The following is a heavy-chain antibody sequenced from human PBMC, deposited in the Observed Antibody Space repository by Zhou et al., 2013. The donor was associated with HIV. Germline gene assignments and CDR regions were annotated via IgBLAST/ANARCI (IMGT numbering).Heavy chain of an antibody. V-gene: IGHV1-69*05. J-gene: IGHJ4*02. CDR3: TRTFIPNDNFWSGYVFDY. CDR2: IIPIFGTA. Sequence: QVQLVQSGAEVKKPGSSVKVSCKASGGTFSSYAISWVRQAPGQGLEWMGGIIPIFGTANYAQKFQGRVTITTDESTSTAYMELRSLRSEDTAVYYCTRTFIPNDNFWSGYVFDYWGQGTPVTVSS. D-gene: IGHD3-3*01. CDR1: GGTFSSYA.